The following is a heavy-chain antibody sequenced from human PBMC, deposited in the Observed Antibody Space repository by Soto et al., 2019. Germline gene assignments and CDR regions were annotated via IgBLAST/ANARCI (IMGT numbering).Heavy chain of an antibody. D-gene: IGHD1-26*01. CDR3: ARDPLGWEGVRAFVY. V-gene: IGHV3-53*05. CDR1: GFTFSSCA. CDR2: IYSGGST. Sequence: GGSLRLSCSASGFTFSSCAMHWVRQAAGKGLEWVSVIYSGGSTYYADSVKGRFTISRDNSKNTLYLQMNSLRAEDTAVYYFARDPLGWEGVRAFVYWGQGTLLTVSS. J-gene: IGHJ4*02.